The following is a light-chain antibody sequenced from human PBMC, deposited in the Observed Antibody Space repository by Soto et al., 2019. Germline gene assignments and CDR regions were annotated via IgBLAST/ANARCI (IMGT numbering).Light chain of an antibody. V-gene: IGKV3-20*01. CDR1: QSVSNNY. CDR3: QPYGSSGT. CDR2: GAS. J-gene: IGKJ1*01. Sequence: EVVVKRSPAAVSVSTGERATLSCRASQSVSNNYLAWYQQKPGQAPRLLIYGASNRATGIPDRFSGSGSGTDFTLTISRLEPEDFAVYYCQPYGSSGTFGQGTKVAI.